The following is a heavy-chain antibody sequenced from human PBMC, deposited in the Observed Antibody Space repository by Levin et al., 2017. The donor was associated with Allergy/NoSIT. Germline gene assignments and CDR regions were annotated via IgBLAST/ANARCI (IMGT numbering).Heavy chain of an antibody. Sequence: LSLPCAVSGFTFRNYGFHWVRPAPGRGLEWVAVIWSDGSDKYYADSVKGRFTISRDNSKNTLFLQMNSLRAEDTAVYYCARAPTGYFDYWGQGTLVTVSS. CDR3: ARAPTGYFDY. D-gene: IGHD1-1*01. CDR2: IWSDGSDK. J-gene: IGHJ4*02. CDR1: GFTFRNYG. V-gene: IGHV3-33*01.